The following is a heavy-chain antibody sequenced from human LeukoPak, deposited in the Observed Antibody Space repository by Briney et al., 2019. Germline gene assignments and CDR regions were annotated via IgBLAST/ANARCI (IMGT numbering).Heavy chain of an antibody. CDR2: ISSNGRII. CDR1: AFTFSDHS. CDR3: ARAGDRWALDY. J-gene: IGHJ4*02. Sequence: GGSLRLSCAASAFTFSDHSMDLVRQAPGKGLEWVSYISSNGRIIHYADSVKGRFTISRDNAKNSLYLQMDSLRDEDTAVCYCARAGDRWALDYWGQGTLVTVSS. V-gene: IGHV3-48*02. D-gene: IGHD1-26*01.